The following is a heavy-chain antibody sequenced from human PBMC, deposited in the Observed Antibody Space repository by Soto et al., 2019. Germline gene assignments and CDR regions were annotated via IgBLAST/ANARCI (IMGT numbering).Heavy chain of an antibody. Sequence: ASVKVSCKASGYTFTSYGISWVRQAPGQGLEWMGWISAYNGNTNYAQKLQGRVTMTTDTSTSTAYMELRSLRSDDTAVYYCARDKKSGWTKTGWFDPWGQGTLVTVS. CDR2: ISAYNGNT. CDR1: GYTFTSYG. V-gene: IGHV1-18*01. CDR3: ARDKKSGWTKTGWFDP. D-gene: IGHD6-19*01. J-gene: IGHJ5*02.